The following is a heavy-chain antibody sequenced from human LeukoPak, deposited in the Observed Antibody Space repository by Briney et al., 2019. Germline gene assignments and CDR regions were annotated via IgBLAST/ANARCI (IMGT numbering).Heavy chain of an antibody. V-gene: IGHV3-53*01. J-gene: IGHJ4*02. CDR2: IYSGGST. D-gene: IGHD4-17*01. CDR3: AKDPSLYGTLLFDY. CDR1: GFIVSSTY. Sequence: GGSLRLSCAASGFIVSSTYMSWVRQAPGRGLEWVSVIYSGGSTYYADSVKGRFTISRDNSKNTLYLQMNSLRAEDTAVYYCAKDPSLYGTLLFDYWGQGTLVTVSS.